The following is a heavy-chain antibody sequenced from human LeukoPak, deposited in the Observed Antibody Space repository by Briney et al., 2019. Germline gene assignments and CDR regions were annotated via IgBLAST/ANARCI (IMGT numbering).Heavy chain of an antibody. CDR1: GFTFSNYW. V-gene: IGHV3-48*04. Sequence: GGSLRLSCAASGFTFSNYWMTWVRQAPGKGLEWVSYISSSGSTIYYADSVKGRFTISRDNAKNSLYLQMNSLRAEDTAVYYCARVRYYYYYMDVWGKGTTVTISS. J-gene: IGHJ6*03. D-gene: IGHD3-10*01. CDR2: ISSSGSTI. CDR3: ARVRYYYYYMDV.